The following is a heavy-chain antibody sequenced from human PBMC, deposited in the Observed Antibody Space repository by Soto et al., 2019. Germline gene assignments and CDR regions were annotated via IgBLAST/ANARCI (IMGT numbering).Heavy chain of an antibody. D-gene: IGHD2-21*02. CDR1: GGIFSSNT. CDR2: IIPLFGTA. Sequence: QVYLVQSGAEVKKPGSSVKISCKASGGIFSSNTINWVRQAAGQGLEWMGGIIPLFGTANYAEKFQGRVTITADKSTNTEYMELTSLRSEDTAVYYCASKAACGGDCYAFDSWGPGALVTVSS. CDR3: ASKAACGGDCYAFDS. V-gene: IGHV1-69*06. J-gene: IGHJ4*02.